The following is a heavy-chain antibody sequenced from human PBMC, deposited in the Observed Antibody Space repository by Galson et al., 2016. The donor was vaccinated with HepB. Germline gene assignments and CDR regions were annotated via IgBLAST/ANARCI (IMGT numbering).Heavy chain of an antibody. CDR2: IYYSGST. CDR1: GVFISSSRYY. Sequence: SETLSLTCTVSGVFISSSRYYWAWIRQPPGKGLEWIGSIYYSGSTYYNPSLESRVTISIDTSKNHFSLKLSSVTAADTAVYYCARKDPDDYVWGSYPYYFDYWGQGALVTVSS. D-gene: IGHD3-16*01. V-gene: IGHV4-39*01. J-gene: IGHJ4*02. CDR3: ARKDPDDYVWGSYPYYFDY.